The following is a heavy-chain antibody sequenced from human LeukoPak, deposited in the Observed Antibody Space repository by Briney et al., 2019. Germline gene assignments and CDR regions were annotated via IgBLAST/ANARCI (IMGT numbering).Heavy chain of an antibody. D-gene: IGHD4-23*01. CDR1: GYSFTSYW. CDR2: IYPGDSDT. V-gene: IGHV5-51*01. J-gene: IGHJ4*02. Sequence: GESLKISCKGSGYSFTSYWIGWVRQMPGKGLEWMGIIYPGDSDTRYSPSFQGQVTISADKSISTAYLQWSSLKASDTAMYYCARGPAYGGNFPYYFDYWGQGTLVTVSS. CDR3: ARGPAYGGNFPYYFDY.